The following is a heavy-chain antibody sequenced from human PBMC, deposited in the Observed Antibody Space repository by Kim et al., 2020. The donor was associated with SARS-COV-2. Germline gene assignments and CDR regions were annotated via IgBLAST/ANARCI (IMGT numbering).Heavy chain of an antibody. CDR1: GGSFSGYY. Sequence: SETLSLTCAVYGGSFSGYYWSWIRQPPGKGLEWIGEINHSGSTNYNPSLKSRVTISVDTSKNQFSLKLSSVTAADTAVYYCARIRWGVAAARYFDLWGRGTLVTVSS. V-gene: IGHV4-34*01. D-gene: IGHD6-13*01. CDR3: ARIRWGVAAARYFDL. CDR2: INHSGST. J-gene: IGHJ2*01.